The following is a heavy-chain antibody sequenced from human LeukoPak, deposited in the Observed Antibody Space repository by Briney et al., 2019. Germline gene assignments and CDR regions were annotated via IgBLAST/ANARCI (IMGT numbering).Heavy chain of an antibody. J-gene: IGHJ5*02. CDR1: GFTFSSYA. CDR2: ISGSGGST. Sequence: GGSLRLSCAASGFTFSSYAMSWVRQAPGKGLEWVSAISGSGGSTYYADSVEGRFTISRDNSKNTLYLQMNSLRAEDTAVYYCARDGRRDWFDPWGQGTLVTVSS. CDR3: ARDGRRDWFDP. D-gene: IGHD1-1*01. V-gene: IGHV3-23*01.